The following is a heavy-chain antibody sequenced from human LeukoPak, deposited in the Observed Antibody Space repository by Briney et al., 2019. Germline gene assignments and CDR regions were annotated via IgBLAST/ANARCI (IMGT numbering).Heavy chain of an antibody. CDR1: GESISGYY. Sequence: SETLSLTCTVSGESISGYYWSWIRQPPGKGLEWIGYIYYSGSTNYNPSLKSRVTISVDTSKNQISLKLSPVTAADTAVYYCARGVVIAPQTFDYWGQGTLVTVSS. CDR3: ARGVVIAPQTFDY. CDR2: IYYSGST. J-gene: IGHJ4*02. D-gene: IGHD2-21*01. V-gene: IGHV4-59*01.